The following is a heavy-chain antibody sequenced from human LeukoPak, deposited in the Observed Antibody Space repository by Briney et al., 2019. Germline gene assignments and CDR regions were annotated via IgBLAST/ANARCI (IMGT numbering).Heavy chain of an antibody. CDR1: GGSISSYY. D-gene: IGHD2-8*01. CDR2: IYTSGST. J-gene: IGHJ5*02. V-gene: IGHV4-4*09. CDR3: ARGNIILMVYATQKDTTNWFDP. Sequence: SETLSLTCTVSGGSISSYYWSWIRQPPGKGLEWIGYIYTSGSTNYNPSLKSRVTISVDTSKNQFSLKLTSVTAADTAVYYCARGNIILMVYATQKDTTNWFDPWGQGTLVTVSS.